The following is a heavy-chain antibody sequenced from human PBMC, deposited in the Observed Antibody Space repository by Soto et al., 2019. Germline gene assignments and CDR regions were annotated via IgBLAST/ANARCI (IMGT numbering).Heavy chain of an antibody. Sequence: QVQLQESGPGLVKPSQTLSLTCTVSGGSISSGDYYWSWIRQPPGKGLEWIGYIYYSGSTYYNPSLKSRGTLSVDTSKNQFSLKLSSVTAADTAVYYCARVGGFGATTIDYWGQGTLVTVSS. J-gene: IGHJ4*02. CDR1: GGSISSGDYY. CDR2: IYYSGST. CDR3: ARVGGFGATTIDY. D-gene: IGHD3-10*01. V-gene: IGHV4-30-4*01.